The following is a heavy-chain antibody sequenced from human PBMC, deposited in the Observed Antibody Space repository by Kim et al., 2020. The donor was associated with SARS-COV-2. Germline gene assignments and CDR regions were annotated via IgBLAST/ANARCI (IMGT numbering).Heavy chain of an antibody. CDR2: ISVYNGNI. V-gene: IGHV1-18*01. J-gene: IGHJ5*02. CDR3: GRQTGSGAARPFDP. D-gene: IGHD6-25*01. Sequence: ASVKVSCKASGYTFINYGITWVRQAPGQGLEWLGWISVYNGNITYGQKFQGRVTMTTDRSTSTAYMELSSLRSDDTAEYHCGRQTGSGAARPFDPWVPGT. CDR1: GYTFINYG.